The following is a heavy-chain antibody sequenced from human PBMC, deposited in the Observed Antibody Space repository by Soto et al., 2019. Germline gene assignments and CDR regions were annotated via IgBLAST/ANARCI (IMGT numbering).Heavy chain of an antibody. V-gene: IGHV3-11*06. J-gene: IGHJ4*02. Sequence: GGSLRLSCAASGFTFSDYYMSWIRQAPGKGLEWVSYISSSSSYTNYADSVEGRFTISRDNAKNSLYLQMNSLRAEDTAVYYCARVLGATQFHFDYWGQGTLVTVSS. CDR3: ARVLGATQFHFDY. D-gene: IGHD1-26*01. CDR2: ISSSSSYT. CDR1: GFTFSDYY.